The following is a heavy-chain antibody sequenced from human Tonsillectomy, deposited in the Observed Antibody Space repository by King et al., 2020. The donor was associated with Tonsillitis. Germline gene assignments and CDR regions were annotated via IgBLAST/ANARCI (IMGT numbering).Heavy chain of an antibody. D-gene: IGHD2-2*01. J-gene: IGHJ4*02. Sequence: VQLVESGGGVVQPGKSLRLSCAASGITIRSFAMHWGRQAPGKGLEWGAVTSYDGVHKYYSDSVKGRFTISRDNSKNTLYLQINSLRAGDTAVYYFATPHDGSTSWPIYRYFDYWGQGTLVSVSS. CDR1: GITIRSFA. CDR3: ATPHDGSTSWPIYRYFDY. CDR2: TSYDGVHK. V-gene: IGHV3-30*03.